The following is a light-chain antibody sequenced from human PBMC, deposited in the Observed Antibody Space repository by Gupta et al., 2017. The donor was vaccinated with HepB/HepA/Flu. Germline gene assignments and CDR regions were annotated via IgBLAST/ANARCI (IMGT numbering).Light chain of an antibody. Sequence: EIVLTQSPGTLSLSPGERATLSCRASQSVRSNFLAWYQQKPGQAPRLLMYGASSRATGIPDRFSGSGSGTDFTLTISRREPEDFAVYYCQQDGSSPPWTFGQGTKVEIK. CDR1: QSVRSNF. V-gene: IGKV3-20*01. CDR3: QQDGSSPPWT. CDR2: GAS. J-gene: IGKJ1*01.